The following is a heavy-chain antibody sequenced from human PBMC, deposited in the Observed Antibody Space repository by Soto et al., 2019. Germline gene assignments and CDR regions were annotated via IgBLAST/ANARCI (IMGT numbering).Heavy chain of an antibody. CDR3: ADTKVTNWLGPHFDF. D-gene: IGHD1-1*01. V-gene: IGHV2-5*02. Sequence: QITVKESGPTLVKSTQSLTLTCTFSGFSLSTSGGGVGWIRQPPGKALAWLAVICWDDDKSYSPSLKSRLTITKDTSKNQVALTMTHMDPVDTATYFCADTKVTNWLGPHFDFWGQGTLVTVSS. CDR1: GFSLSTSGGG. J-gene: IGHJ4*02. CDR2: ICWDDDK.